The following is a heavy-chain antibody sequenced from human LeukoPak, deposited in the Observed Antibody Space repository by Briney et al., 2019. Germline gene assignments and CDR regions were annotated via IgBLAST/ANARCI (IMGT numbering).Heavy chain of an antibody. CDR1: GYSFTSYW. J-gene: IGHJ6*04. CDR3: ARQRVVVVPAANDNYYYYGMDV. V-gene: IGHV5-10-1*01. Sequence: GESLKISCKGSGYSFTSYWISWVRQMPGKGLEWMGRIDPSDSYTNYSPSFQGHVTISADKSISTAYLQWSRLKASDTAMYYCARQRVVVVPAANDNYYYYGMDVWGKGTTVTVSS. CDR2: IDPSDSYT. D-gene: IGHD2-2*01.